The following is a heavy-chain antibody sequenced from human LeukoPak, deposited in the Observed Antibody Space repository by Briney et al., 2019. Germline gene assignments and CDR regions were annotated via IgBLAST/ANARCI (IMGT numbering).Heavy chain of an antibody. CDR2: ISPSGGST. Sequence: ASVKVSCKAFGYTFTSNYMHWVRQAPGQGPEWMGVISPSGGSTTYAQKFQGRVTLTRDMSTSTDYLELSSLRSEDTAVYYCARDLTAMVTVTDYWGQGTLVTVSS. CDR3: ARDLTAMVTVTDY. J-gene: IGHJ4*02. CDR1: GYTFTSNY. V-gene: IGHV1-46*01. D-gene: IGHD5-18*01.